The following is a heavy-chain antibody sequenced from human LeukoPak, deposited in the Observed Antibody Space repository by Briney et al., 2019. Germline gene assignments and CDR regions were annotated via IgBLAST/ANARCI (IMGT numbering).Heavy chain of an antibody. CDR1: GGSISSASYY. D-gene: IGHD4-17*01. Sequence: PSQTLSLTCTVSGGSISSASYYWSWIRQPAGKGLEWIGRIYISGSTNYKSSLKSRVTISVDTSKNQFSLKLSSVTAADTAVYYCAREREGPYGYLDYWGQRTLVTVSS. J-gene: IGHJ4*02. V-gene: IGHV4-61*02. CDR2: IYISGST. CDR3: AREREGPYGYLDY.